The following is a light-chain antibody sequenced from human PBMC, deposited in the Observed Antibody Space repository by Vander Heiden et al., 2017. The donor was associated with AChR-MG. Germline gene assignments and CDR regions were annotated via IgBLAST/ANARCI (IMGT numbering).Light chain of an antibody. CDR3: QQYDHLPRT. CDR2: DAS. J-gene: IGKJ1*01. V-gene: IGKV1-33*01. Sequence: DIQMTQSPSSLSASVGDRVTITCQASQDISNSLNWYQQKPGKAPKLLIYDASKWETGVPSRFSGSGSGTDFTFTISSLQPEDVATYYCQQYDHLPRTFGPGTKVEIK. CDR1: QDISNS.